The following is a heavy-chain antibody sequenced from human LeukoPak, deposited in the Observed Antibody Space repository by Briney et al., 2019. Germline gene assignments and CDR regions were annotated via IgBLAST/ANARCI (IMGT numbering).Heavy chain of an antibody. CDR3: ARPYYYDSWIDP. CDR1: GGSISSGDYY. J-gene: IGHJ5*02. V-gene: IGHV4-30-4*01. D-gene: IGHD3-22*01. CDR2: MYYSGST. Sequence: SETLSLTCTVSGGSISSGDYYWSWIRQPPGKGLEWIAYMYYSGSTYYNPSLKSRVTMSADTSKNQLSLKLSSVTAADKAGYYCARPYYYDSWIDPWGQGILVTVSS.